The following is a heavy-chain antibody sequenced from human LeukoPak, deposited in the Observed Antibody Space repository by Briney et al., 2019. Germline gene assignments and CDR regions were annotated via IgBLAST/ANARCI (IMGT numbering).Heavy chain of an antibody. V-gene: IGHV1-46*01. CDR1: GYTFTSYY. CDR3: AREKRWFGELGKNDAFGI. CDR2: INPSGGST. D-gene: IGHD3-10*01. Sequence: GASVKVSCKASGYTFTSYYMHWVRQAPGQGLEWMGIINPSGGSTSYAQKFQGRVTMTRDTSTTTVYMDLSSLRSEDTAVYYCAREKRWFGELGKNDAFGIWGRGTMVTVSS. J-gene: IGHJ3*02.